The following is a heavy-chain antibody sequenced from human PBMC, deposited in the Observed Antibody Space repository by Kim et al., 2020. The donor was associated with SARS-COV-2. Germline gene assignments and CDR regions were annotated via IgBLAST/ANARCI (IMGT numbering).Heavy chain of an antibody. J-gene: IGHJ4*02. CDR1: GDSVSSNSAA. CDR2: TYYRSKWYN. V-gene: IGHV6-1*01. Sequence: SQTLSLTCAISGDSVSSNSAAWNWIRQSPSRGLEWLGRTYYRSKWYNDYAVSVKSRITINPDTSKNQFSLQLNSVTPEDTAVYYCARDRDDSTRARVNYFDYWGQGTLVTVSS. D-gene: IGHD2-2*01. CDR3: ARDRDDSTRARVNYFDY.